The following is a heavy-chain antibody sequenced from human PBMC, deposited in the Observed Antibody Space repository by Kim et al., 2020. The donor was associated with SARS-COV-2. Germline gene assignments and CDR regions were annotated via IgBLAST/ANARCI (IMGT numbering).Heavy chain of an antibody. J-gene: IGHJ4*02. Sequence: ADSVKGRFTISRDNSKNTLYLQMNSLRAEDTAVYYCAKDLIAAAGHFDYWGQGTLVTVSS. CDR3: AKDLIAAAGHFDY. V-gene: IGHV3-30*02. D-gene: IGHD6-13*01.